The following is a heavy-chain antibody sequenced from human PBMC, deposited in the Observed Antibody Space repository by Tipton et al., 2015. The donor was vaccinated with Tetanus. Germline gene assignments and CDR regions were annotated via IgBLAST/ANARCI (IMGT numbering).Heavy chain of an antibody. Sequence: QLVQSGAEVKKPGASVKVSCTASGYTFTGYYMYWVRQAPGQGLEWVGWIDPNSGDTIYAQNFQGRVTMTRDTSISTVYMELSRLRSDDTAVYYCARDRGDYIYYGMDVWGPGTTVTVS. CDR2: IDPNSGDT. J-gene: IGHJ6*02. D-gene: IGHD3-22*01. CDR3: ARDRGDYIYYGMDV. CDR1: GYTFTGYY. V-gene: IGHV1-2*02.